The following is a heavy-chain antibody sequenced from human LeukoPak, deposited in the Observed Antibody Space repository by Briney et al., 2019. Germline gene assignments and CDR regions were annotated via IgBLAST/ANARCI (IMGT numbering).Heavy chain of an antibody. CDR1: GFTFGDYA. CDR2: IRSKAYGGTT. V-gene: IGHV3-49*04. J-gene: IGHJ4*02. CDR3: TRDNLWFGELSEADFDY. Sequence: GGSLRLSCTASGFTFGDYAMSWVRQAPGKGLEWVGFIRSKAYGGTTEYAASVKGRFTISRDDSKSIAYLQMNSLKTEDTAVYYCTRDNLWFGELSEADFDYWGQGTLVTVSS. D-gene: IGHD3-10*01.